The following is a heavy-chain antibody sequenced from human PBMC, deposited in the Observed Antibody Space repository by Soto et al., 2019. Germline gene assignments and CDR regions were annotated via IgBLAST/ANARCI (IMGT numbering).Heavy chain of an antibody. CDR2: ISGSGGGT. D-gene: IGHD2-15*01. J-gene: IGHJ4*02. Sequence: GGSLRLSCAASEFIFANYAMNWVRQAPGKGLEWVSSISGSGGGTSYADSVKGRFTISRDNSKNTLSLEMSSLRVEDTGVYYCARDQRGFNSPADYWGQGAMVTVYS. V-gene: IGHV3-23*01. CDR1: EFIFANYA. CDR3: ARDQRGFNSPADY.